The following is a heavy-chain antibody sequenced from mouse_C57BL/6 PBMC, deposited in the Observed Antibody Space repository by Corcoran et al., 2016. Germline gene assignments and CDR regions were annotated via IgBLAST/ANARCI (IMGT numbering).Heavy chain of an antibody. V-gene: IGHV1-26*01. Sequence: EVQLQQSGPELVKPGASVKISCTASGSTFTDYYMTWVKQSHGKSLEWIGDINPNNGGTSYNQKFKGKATLTVDKSSSTAYMELRSLTSEDSAVYYCARKDGSSPFAYWGQGTLVTVSA. CDR1: GSTFTDYY. J-gene: IGHJ3*01. CDR3: ARKDGSSPFAY. D-gene: IGHD1-1*01. CDR2: INPNNGGT.